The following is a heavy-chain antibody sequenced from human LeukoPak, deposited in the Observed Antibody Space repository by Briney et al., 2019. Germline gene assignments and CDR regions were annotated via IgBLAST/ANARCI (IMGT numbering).Heavy chain of an antibody. CDR1: GGSFSIYY. D-gene: IGHD3-22*01. CDR2: IYYSGTT. Sequence: SQTLSLTHTVSGGSFSIYYWSWVRQTPGKGLEWIGYIYYSGTTKYNPSLRSRVTISIDTSKSRFYLKLSSVTAADTAVYYCARASNYDSSGYYFYWYFDLWGSGTLVTVSS. V-gene: IGHV4-59*01. J-gene: IGHJ2*01. CDR3: ARASNYDSSGYYFYWYFDL.